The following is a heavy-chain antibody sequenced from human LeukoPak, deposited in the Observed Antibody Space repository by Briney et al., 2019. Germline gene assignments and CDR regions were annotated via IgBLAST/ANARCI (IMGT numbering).Heavy chain of an antibody. D-gene: IGHD3-10*01. CDR2: INAGDGNT. V-gene: IGHV1-3*01. J-gene: IGHJ4*02. CDR1: GYTFIDYA. Sequence: ASVKVSCKASGYTFIDYAIHWVRQAPGQRLEWMGWINAGDGNTRYSQHFQGRLTVTRDTSASTAYMELRSLRSDDTAVYYCARHFYGSGTYYHFDYWGQGTLVTVSS. CDR3: ARHFYGSGTYYHFDY.